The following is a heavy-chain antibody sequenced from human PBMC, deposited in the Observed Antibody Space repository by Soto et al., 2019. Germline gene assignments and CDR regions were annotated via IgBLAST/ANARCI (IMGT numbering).Heavy chain of an antibody. D-gene: IGHD3-10*01. CDR1: GGSISSGGYY. Sequence: SETLSLTCTVSGGSISSGGYYWSWIRQHPGKGLEWIGYIYYSGSTYYNPSLKSRVTISVDTSKNQFSLKLSSVTAADTAVYYCARGGVMVRGVIDYFDYWGQGTLVTVSS. V-gene: IGHV4-31*03. J-gene: IGHJ4*02. CDR2: IYYSGST. CDR3: ARGGVMVRGVIDYFDY.